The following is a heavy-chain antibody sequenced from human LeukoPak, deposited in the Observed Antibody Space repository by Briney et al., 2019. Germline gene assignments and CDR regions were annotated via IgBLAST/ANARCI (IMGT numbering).Heavy chain of an antibody. V-gene: IGHV3-7*01. CDR2: INQDGSQK. J-gene: IGHJ4*02. Sequence: LGGSLRLSCAASGFKFNGKWMTWVRQAPGKGLEWVANINQDGSQKYYVDSVKGRFTISRDNAKSSLYLEMSGLRAEDTAVYYCADPPSDYWGQGTLVAVSS. CDR1: GFKFNGKW. CDR3: ADPPSDY.